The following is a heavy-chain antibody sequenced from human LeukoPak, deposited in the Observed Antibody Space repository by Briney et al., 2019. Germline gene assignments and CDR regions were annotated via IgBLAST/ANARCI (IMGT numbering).Heavy chain of an antibody. D-gene: IGHD1-20*01. CDR3: AKDMGSGYNWNDADPGGQTFDY. CDR1: GFTFDDYA. CDR2: VSWNSGSI. V-gene: IGHV3-9*01. Sequence: GGSLRLSCAASGFTFDDYAMHWVRQAPGKGLEWVSGVSWNSGSIGYADSVKGRFTISRDNAKNSLYLQMNSLRAEDTALYYCAKDMGSGYNWNDADPGGQTFDYWGQGTLVTVSS. J-gene: IGHJ4*02.